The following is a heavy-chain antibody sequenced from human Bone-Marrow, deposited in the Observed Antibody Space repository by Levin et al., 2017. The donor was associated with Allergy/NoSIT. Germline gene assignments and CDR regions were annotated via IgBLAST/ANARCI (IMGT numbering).Heavy chain of an antibody. CDR3: AKGTYYGSGSQLAGYFDY. J-gene: IGHJ4*02. CDR1: GFTFDDYA. Sequence: SCAASGFTFDDYAMHWVRQAPGKGLEWVSGISWNSGSIGYADSVKGRFTISRDNAKNSLYLQMNSLRAEDTALYYCAKGTYYGSGSQLAGYFDYWGQGTLVTVSS. D-gene: IGHD3-10*01. V-gene: IGHV3-9*01. CDR2: ISWNSGSI.